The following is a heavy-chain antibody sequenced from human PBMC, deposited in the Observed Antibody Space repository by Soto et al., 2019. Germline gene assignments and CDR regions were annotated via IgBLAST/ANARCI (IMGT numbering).Heavy chain of an antibody. D-gene: IGHD3-10*01. CDR1: GDSVSSNSAA. CDR2: TYYRSKWYN. Sequence: SQSLSLTCAISGDSVSSNSAAWNWIRQSPSRGLEWLGRTYYRSKWYNDYAVSVKSRITINPDTSKNQFSLQLNSVTPEDTAVYYCARDYYGSGSYWSPPDAFDIWGQGTMVTVSS. CDR3: ARDYYGSGSYWSPPDAFDI. V-gene: IGHV6-1*01. J-gene: IGHJ3*02.